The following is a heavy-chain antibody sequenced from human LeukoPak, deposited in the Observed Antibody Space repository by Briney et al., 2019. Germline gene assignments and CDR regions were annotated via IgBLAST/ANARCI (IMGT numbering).Heavy chain of an antibody. CDR2: ILPIFGTS. D-gene: IGHD3-22*01. CDR3: ARGYDSSACYPG. V-gene: IGHV1-69*05. Sequence: SVKVSCKASGGTLSSYAISWVRQAPGQGLEWMGRILPIFGTSNYAQKFQGRVTITTDESTSTVYMELSSLRSEDTAVYYCARGYDSSACYPGWGQGTLVIVSS. CDR1: GGTLSSYA. J-gene: IGHJ4*02.